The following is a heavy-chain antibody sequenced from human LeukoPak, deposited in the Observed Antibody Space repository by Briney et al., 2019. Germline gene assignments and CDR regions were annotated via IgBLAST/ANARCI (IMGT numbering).Heavy chain of an antibody. CDR1: GFTFSSYA. V-gene: IGHV3-23*01. J-gene: IGHJ4*02. D-gene: IGHD6-6*01. Sequence: GGSLRLSCAASGFTFSSYAMSWVRQAPGKGLEWVSTISGSGGSSYHADSVKGRFTISRDNSKSTLYLQMNSLRAEDTAVYYCAKGIAARLHYFDYWGQGTLVTVSS. CDR2: ISGSGGSS. CDR3: AKGIAARLHYFDY.